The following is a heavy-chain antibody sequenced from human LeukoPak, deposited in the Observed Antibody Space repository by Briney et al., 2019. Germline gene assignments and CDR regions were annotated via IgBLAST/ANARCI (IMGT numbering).Heavy chain of an antibody. V-gene: IGHV1-8*03. CDR3: ARGEWAAMAS. CDR2: MNPNRGNT. Sequence: ASVKVSCKPSGYTFTSYDINWVRQATGQGLEWMGWMNPNRGNTGYAQKFQGRVTITRNTSISTAYMELSSLRSEDTAVYYCARGEWAAMASWGQGTLVTVSS. CDR1: GYTFTSYD. J-gene: IGHJ4*02. D-gene: IGHD5-18*01.